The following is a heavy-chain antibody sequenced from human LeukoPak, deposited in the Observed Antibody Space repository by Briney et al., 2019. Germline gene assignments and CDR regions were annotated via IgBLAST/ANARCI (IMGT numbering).Heavy chain of an antibody. Sequence: GGSLRLSCAASGFTFSSYEMNWVRQAPGKGLEWVSYISSSGSTIYCADSVKGRFTISRDNAKNSLYLQMNSLRAEDTAVYYCARTSYSSGWYRHWGQGTLVTVSS. J-gene: IGHJ4*02. CDR2: ISSSGSTI. CDR1: GFTFSSYE. V-gene: IGHV3-48*03. CDR3: ARTSYSSGWYRH. D-gene: IGHD6-19*01.